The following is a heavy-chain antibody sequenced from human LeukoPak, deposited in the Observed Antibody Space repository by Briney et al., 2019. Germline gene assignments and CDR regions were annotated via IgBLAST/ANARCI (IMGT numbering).Heavy chain of an antibody. CDR3: ASSRGSPWQQLGSYFDY. V-gene: IGHV3-66*01. D-gene: IGHD6-13*01. Sequence: GGSLRLSCAASGFTVSSNYMSWVRQAPGKGLEWVSVIYSGGSTYYADFVKGRFTISRDNSKNTLYLQMNSLRAEDTAVYYCASSRGSPWQQLGSYFDYWGQGTLVTVSS. CDR1: GFTVSSNY. CDR2: IYSGGST. J-gene: IGHJ4*02.